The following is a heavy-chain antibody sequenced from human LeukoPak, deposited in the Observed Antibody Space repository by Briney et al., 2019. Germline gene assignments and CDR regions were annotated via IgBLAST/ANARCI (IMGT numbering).Heavy chain of an antibody. CDR3: ARDRLPHYTAWIDY. CDR2: IDPNSGDR. V-gene: IGHV1-2*02. J-gene: IGHJ4*02. Sequence: ASVKVSCKTSGYTFTAYYMHWVRQAPGQGLEWMGWIDPNSGDRKYAQKFQGRVTMTRDTSISKAYLELSSLRSDDTAVYYCARDRLPHYTAWIDYWGQGTLVTVSS. D-gene: IGHD5-18*01. CDR1: GYTFTAYY.